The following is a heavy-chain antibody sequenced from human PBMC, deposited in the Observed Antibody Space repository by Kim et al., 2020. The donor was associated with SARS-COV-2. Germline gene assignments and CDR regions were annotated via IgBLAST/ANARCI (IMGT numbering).Heavy chain of an antibody. V-gene: IGHV4-59*08. Sequence: SETLSLTCTVSRGSISTSYWSWIRQPPGNGLEWIGYIYYSGSTNYNPSLKSRVTISVDTSKNQFSLKLSSVTAADTAVYYCARHGSSYGLSYWGQGTLVTVSS. CDR3: ARHGSSYGLSY. CDR1: RGSISTSY. D-gene: IGHD5-18*01. CDR2: IYYSGST. J-gene: IGHJ4*02.